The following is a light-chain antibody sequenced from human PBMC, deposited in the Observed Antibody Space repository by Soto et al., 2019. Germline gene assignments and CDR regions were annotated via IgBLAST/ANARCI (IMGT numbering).Light chain of an antibody. CDR3: HQYNSWPRGT. CDR2: AAS. CDR1: QSVRSN. Sequence: EIVMTQSPATLSVSPGERATLSCRASQSVRSNLAWYQQRPGQAPRLLIYAASTRATGIPARFSGSGSGTEFALTISSLQSEDFAVYYCHQYNSWPRGTFGPGTKVEIK. V-gene: IGKV3-15*01. J-gene: IGKJ3*01.